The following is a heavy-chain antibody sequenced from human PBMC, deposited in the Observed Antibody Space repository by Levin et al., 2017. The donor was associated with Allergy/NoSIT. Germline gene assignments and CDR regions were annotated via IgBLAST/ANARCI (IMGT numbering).Heavy chain of an antibody. CDR3: ARSRYDSRGSYFLDAFDV. CDR1: GYTFISHD. CDR2: MNPNSENT. Sequence: PEASVKVSCKASGYTFISHDIYWVRQATGQGLEWMGWMNPNSENTGFAQKFRGRVTMTRNTSISTVYMELNSLRSEDTAVYYCARSRYDSRGSYFLDAFDVWGQGTMVTVSS. D-gene: IGHD3-22*01. V-gene: IGHV1-8*01. J-gene: IGHJ3*01.